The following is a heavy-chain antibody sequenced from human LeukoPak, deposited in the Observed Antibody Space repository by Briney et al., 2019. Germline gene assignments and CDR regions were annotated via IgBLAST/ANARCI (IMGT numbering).Heavy chain of an antibody. J-gene: IGHJ4*02. CDR2: IGNTET. CDR3: AKDWIQFNRVFDCFDS. V-gene: IGHV3-23*01. CDR1: GFPFETNA. Sequence: GGSLRLSCATSGFPFETNAMSWVRQAPGKGLEWVATIGNTETFYADSVTGRFTISRDNSENTVNLQMNRLRVEDTAIYYCAKDWIQFNRVFDCFDSWGQGTLVTVSS. D-gene: IGHD5-18*01.